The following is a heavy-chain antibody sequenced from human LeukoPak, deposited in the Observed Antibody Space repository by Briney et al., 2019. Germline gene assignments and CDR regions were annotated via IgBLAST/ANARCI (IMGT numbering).Heavy chain of an antibody. CDR2: ISGSGGST. V-gene: IGHV3-23*01. Sequence: GGSLRLSCAASGFTFSSYAMSWVRQAPGKGLEWVSAISGSGGSTYYADSVKGRFTISRDNFKNTLYLQMNSLRAEDTAVYYCAKAHHGDYFFYFDYWGQGTLVTVSS. J-gene: IGHJ4*02. CDR3: AKAHHGDYFFYFDY. D-gene: IGHD4-17*01. CDR1: GFTFSSYA.